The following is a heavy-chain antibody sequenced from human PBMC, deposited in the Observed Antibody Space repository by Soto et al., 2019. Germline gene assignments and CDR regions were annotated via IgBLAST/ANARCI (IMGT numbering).Heavy chain of an antibody. CDR1: GFTFTRYS. V-gene: IGHV3-21*06. CDR3: ARESEDLTSNFDY. Sequence: GGSLRLCCAASGFTFTRYSMNWVLQAPGKGLEWVSSIGSTTNYIYYGDSMKGRFTISRDNAKNSLYLEMKSLRAEDTAVYYCARESEDLTSNFDYWGQGTLVTVSS. CDR2: IGSTTNYI. J-gene: IGHJ4*02.